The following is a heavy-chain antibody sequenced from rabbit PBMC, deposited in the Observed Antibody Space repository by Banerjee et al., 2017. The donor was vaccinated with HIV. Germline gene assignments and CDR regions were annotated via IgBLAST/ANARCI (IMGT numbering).Heavy chain of an antibody. CDR1: GFDFSSNA. Sequence: QEQLEESGGDLVKPGASLTLTCKASGFDFSSNAVCWVRQAPGKGPEWIACIYTGSSDSTVYASWAKGRFTISKTSSTTVTLQMTSLTAADSATYFCARRVYGTFTLWGPGTLVTVS. D-gene: IGHD7-1*01. V-gene: IGHV1S45*01. CDR2: IYTGSSDST. CDR3: ARRVYGTFTL. J-gene: IGHJ4*01.